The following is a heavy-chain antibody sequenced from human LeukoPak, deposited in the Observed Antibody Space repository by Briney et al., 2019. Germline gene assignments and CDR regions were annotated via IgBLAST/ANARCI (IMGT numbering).Heavy chain of an antibody. Sequence: ASVKVSCKASRYTFTSYYMHWVRQAPGQGLEWMGGIIPIFGTANYAQKFQGRVTITADKSTSTAYMELSSLRSEDTAVYYCARVRVNWNRAYYYYYYMDVWGKGTTVTVSS. CDR2: IIPIFGTA. V-gene: IGHV1-69*06. J-gene: IGHJ6*03. D-gene: IGHD1-1*01. CDR3: ARVRVNWNRAYYYYYYMDV. CDR1: RYTFTSYY.